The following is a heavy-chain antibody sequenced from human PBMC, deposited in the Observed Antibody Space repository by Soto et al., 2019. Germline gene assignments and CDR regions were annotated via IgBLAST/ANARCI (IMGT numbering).Heavy chain of an antibody. CDR2: ISYDGSNK. V-gene: IGHV3-30-3*02. D-gene: IGHD4-17*01. CDR1: GFTFSSYA. CDR3: ANDDYGGLTGVV. J-gene: IGHJ4*02. Sequence: PGGSLRLSCAASGFTFSSYAMHWVRQAPGKGLEWVAVISYDGSNKYYADSVKGRFTISRDNSKNTLYLQMNSLRAEDTAVYYCANDDYGGLTGVVWGQGTLVTVSS.